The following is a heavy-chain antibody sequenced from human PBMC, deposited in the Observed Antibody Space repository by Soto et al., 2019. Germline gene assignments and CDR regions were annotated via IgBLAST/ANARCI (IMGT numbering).Heavy chain of an antibody. CDR1: GGSICSSSYY. V-gene: IGHV4-39*07. CDR3: ARVWGGAFDI. D-gene: IGHD3-10*01. J-gene: IGHJ3*02. CDR2: IYYSGST. Sequence: SVPLSLTRTVAGGSICSSSYYCGWIHQPPGKWLECIVSIYYSGSTYYNPSLKSRVTISMDTSKNQFSLKLSSVTAADTAVYYCARVWGGAFDIWGQGTMVT.